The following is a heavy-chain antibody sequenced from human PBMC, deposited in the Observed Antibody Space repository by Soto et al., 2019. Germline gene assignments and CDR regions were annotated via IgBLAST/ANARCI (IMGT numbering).Heavy chain of an antibody. J-gene: IGHJ5*02. CDR2: ITAYNGNT. CDR1: CYTFTSYG. Sequence: ASATVSCKASCYTFTSYGISWVRQAPGQGIEWMGWITAYNGNTNYAQKLQGRVTMTTDTSTSTAYMELRSLRSDDTAVYYCARDGGYDPYNWFDPWGQGTLVTVSS. D-gene: IGHD5-12*01. V-gene: IGHV1-18*01. CDR3: ARDGGYDPYNWFDP.